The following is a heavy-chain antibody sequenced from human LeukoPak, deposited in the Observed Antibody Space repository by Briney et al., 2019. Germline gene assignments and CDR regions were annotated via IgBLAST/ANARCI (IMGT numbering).Heavy chain of an antibody. CDR2: IYYSGST. D-gene: IGHD5-12*01. CDR1: GASITRGGHY. J-gene: IGHJ3*01. V-gene: IGHV4-31*03. CDR3: ARVEEYSGYDLKAFDL. Sequence: SETLSLTCTVSGASITRGGHYWTWIRQHPGKGLEWIGYIYYSGSTHYNPSLKSRVSISVDTSRNQFSLKVNSVTAADTAVYFCARVEEYSGYDLKAFDLWGQGTMVIVSS.